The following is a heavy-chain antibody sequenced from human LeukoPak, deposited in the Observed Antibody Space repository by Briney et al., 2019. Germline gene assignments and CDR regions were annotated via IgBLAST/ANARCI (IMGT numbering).Heavy chain of an antibody. CDR3: ARDLATAGKNFYY. Sequence: ASVRVSCKASGYTFTTYGIRWVRQAPGQGLEWMGWISAYNGNTNYAQSLQGRVTMTTDTSTSTAYMELRSLRSDDMAVYYCARDLATAGKNFYYWGQGTLVAVSS. CDR1: GYTFTTYG. CDR2: ISAYNGNT. D-gene: IGHD6-13*01. V-gene: IGHV1-18*03. J-gene: IGHJ4*02.